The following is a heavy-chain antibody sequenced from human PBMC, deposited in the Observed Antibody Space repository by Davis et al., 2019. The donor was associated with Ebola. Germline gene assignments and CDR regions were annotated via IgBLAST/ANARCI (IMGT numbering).Heavy chain of an antibody. CDR2: IRGSGSNT. Sequence: GGSLRLSCTVSGFTFSTYAMSWVRQAPGKGLEWVSGIRGSGSNTYYADPVRGRFTTSRDNSKNTLYLQMNSLRAEDTAVYYCATTPQYSSGQNKPFDYWGQGTLVTVSS. D-gene: IGHD6-19*01. V-gene: IGHV3-23*01. J-gene: IGHJ4*02. CDR3: ATTPQYSSGQNKPFDY. CDR1: GFTFSTYA.